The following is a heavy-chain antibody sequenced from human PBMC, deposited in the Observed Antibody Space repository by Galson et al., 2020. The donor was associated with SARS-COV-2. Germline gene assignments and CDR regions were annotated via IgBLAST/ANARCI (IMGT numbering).Heavy chain of an antibody. CDR1: GFTFSSYG. CDR3: AKGGLYSSGWYYSFDY. J-gene: IGHJ4*02. D-gene: IGHD6-19*01. Sequence: GGSLRLSCAASGFTFSSYGMHWVRQAPGKGLEWVAVISYDGSNKYYADSVKGRFTISRDNSKNTLYLQMNSLRAEDTAVYYCAKGGLYSSGWYYSFDYWGQGTRVTVSS. V-gene: IGHV3-30*18. CDR2: ISYDGSNK.